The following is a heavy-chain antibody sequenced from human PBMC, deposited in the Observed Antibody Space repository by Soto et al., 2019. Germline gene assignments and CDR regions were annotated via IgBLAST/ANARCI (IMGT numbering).Heavy chain of an antibody. CDR1: GGSISSGGYY. CDR3: ARVPVAPENWFDP. CDR2: IHHIGRT. D-gene: IGHD2-21*01. Sequence: QVQLQESGPGLVKPSQTLSLSCTVSGGSISSGGYYWSWIRQHPGKGLEWIGYIHHIGRTYYNPSLKSRVAISVDTSKNQFSLRLRSVTAADTAMYYCARVPVAPENWFDPWGQGTLVTVSA. V-gene: IGHV4-31*03. J-gene: IGHJ5*02.